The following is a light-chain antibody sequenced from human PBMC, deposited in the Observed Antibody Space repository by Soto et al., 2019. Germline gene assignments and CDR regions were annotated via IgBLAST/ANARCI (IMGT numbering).Light chain of an antibody. V-gene: IGKV1-5*01. CDR1: QSISSW. CDR2: DAS. J-gene: IGKJ2*01. CDR3: QQYNSYSYT. Sequence: DIQMTQSPSTLSASVGDRVTLTCRASQSISSWLAWYQQKPGKAPKFLIYDASSLESGVPSRFSGSGSGTEFTLTISCLQPDDFATDFCQQYNSYSYTFGQGTKLEIK.